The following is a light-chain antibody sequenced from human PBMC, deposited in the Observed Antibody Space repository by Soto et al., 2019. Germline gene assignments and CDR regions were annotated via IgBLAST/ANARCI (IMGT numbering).Light chain of an antibody. CDR3: QQYNNWQGT. CDR2: GAS. V-gene: IGKV3-15*01. CDR1: QSVSSN. J-gene: IGKJ5*01. Sequence: EIVMTQSPATLSVSPGERATLSCRASQSVSSNLAWYQQKPGPAPRLLIYGASTRATGIPARFSGXXXXTXXXLTSSSLQSEDFAVYYCQQYNNWQGTFGQGTRLEIK.